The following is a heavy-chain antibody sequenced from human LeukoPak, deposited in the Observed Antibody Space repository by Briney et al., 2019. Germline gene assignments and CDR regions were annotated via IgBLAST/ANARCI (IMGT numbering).Heavy chain of an antibody. CDR1: GGTFSSYA. J-gene: IGHJ6*03. CDR2: IIPIFSTA. V-gene: IGHV1-69*05. CDR3: AGVLRVGSYYYYYYMDV. Sequence: ASVKVSCKASGGTFSSYAISWVRQAPGQGLEWMGGIIPIFSTANYAQKFQGRVTITTDESTSTAYMELSSLRSEDTAVYYCAGVLRVGSYYYYYYMDVWGKGTTVTVSS. D-gene: IGHD1-26*01.